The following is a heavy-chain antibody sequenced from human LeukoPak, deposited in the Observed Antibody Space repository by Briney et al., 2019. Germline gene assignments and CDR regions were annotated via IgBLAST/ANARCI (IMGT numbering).Heavy chain of an antibody. CDR1: GFTFSSYW. V-gene: IGHV3-7*03. CDR3: ARAGRFGVFLDHYGMDV. D-gene: IGHD3-10*01. CDR2: IKQDGSEK. Sequence: GGSLRLSCAASGFTFSSYWMSWIRQAPGKGLEWVANIKQDGSEKYYVDSVKGRFTISRDNAKNSLYLQMNSLRAEDTAVYYCARAGRFGVFLDHYGMDVWGKGTTVTVSS. J-gene: IGHJ6*04.